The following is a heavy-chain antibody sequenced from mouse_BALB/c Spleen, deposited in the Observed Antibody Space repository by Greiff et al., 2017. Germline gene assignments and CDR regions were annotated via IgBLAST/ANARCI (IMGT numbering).Heavy chain of an antibody. CDR1: GFTFTAYY. CDR3: ARAGSSVDY. CDR2: IRNKANGYTT. J-gene: IGHJ2*01. V-gene: IGHV7-3*02. Sequence: EVKLVESGGGLVQPGGSLRLSCATSGFTFTAYYMSWVRQPPGKALEWLGLIRNKANGYTTEYSASVQGRFTISRDNSQSILYLQMNTLRAEDSARYYYARAGSSVDYWGQGTTLTVSA. D-gene: IGHD1-1*01.